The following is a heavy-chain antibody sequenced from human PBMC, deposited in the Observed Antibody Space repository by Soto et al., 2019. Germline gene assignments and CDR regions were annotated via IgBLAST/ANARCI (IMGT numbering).Heavy chain of an antibody. D-gene: IGHD2-2*01. CDR2: IDPSDSYT. CDR1: GYSFTSYW. Sequence: PGESLKISCKGSGYSFTSYWISWVRQMHGKGLEWMGRIDPSDSYTNYSPSFQGQVTISADKSISTAYLQWSSLKASDTAMYYCARRRPYCSSTSCPFDYWGQGTLVTVSS. CDR3: ARRRPYCSSTSCPFDY. V-gene: IGHV5-10-1*04. J-gene: IGHJ4*02.